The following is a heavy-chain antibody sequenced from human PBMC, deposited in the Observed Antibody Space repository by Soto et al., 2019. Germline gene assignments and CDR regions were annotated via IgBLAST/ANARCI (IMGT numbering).Heavy chain of an antibody. CDR3: SCCSGGSCHQNYGMDV. Sequence: EVHLVESGGGLVKPGGSLRLSCAVSGFTFSSCTMNWVRQAQGKGLEWVSSISPSTSHIYYADSVKGRFTISRDNAKNSLVLQMNSLRAEDTAVYYCSCCSGGSCHQNYGMDVWGQGTTVTVSS. CDR1: GFTFSSCT. V-gene: IGHV3-21*01. J-gene: IGHJ6*02. CDR2: ISPSTSHI. D-gene: IGHD2-15*01.